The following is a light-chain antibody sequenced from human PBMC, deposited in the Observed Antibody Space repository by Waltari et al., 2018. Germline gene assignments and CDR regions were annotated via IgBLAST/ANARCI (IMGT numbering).Light chain of an antibody. CDR3: QQYYSSPHT. V-gene: IGKV4-1*01. CDR1: QSVLHSSNNKNY. CDR2: WGS. Sequence: DIVMTQSPDSLAVSLGERATINCTSSQSVLHSSNNKNYLAWYRQKPGQPPKLLIYWGSTRESGVPDRISGSGSGTDFTLTISSLQAEDVAVYYCQQYYSSPHTFGLGTRLEIK. J-gene: IGKJ5*01.